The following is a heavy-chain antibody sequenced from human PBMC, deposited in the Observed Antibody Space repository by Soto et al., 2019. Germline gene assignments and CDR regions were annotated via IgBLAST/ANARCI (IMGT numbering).Heavy chain of an antibody. CDR1: GFTFSSYA. CDR3: ATTALYGDYVNYYYGMDV. J-gene: IGHJ6*02. V-gene: IGHV3-23*01. D-gene: IGHD4-17*01. Sequence: GGSLRLSCATSGFTFSSYAMSSVRQAPGKGLEWVSAISGSGGSTYYADSVKCRFAISRDNSKNTLYLQMNSLRLEDTAVYYCATTALYGDYVNYYYGMDVWGQGTTVTVSS. CDR2: ISGSGGST.